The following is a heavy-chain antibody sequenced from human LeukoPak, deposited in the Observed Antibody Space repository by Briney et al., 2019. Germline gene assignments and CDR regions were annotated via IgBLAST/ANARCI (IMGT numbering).Heavy chain of an antibody. V-gene: IGHV3-23*01. J-gene: IGHJ4*02. D-gene: IGHD3-22*01. CDR1: GFTFSDYA. CDR3: AKRGYYHDSSAYFYFDY. CDR2: ISGSAGNT. Sequence: GGSLRLSCAASGFTFSDYAMNWVRQAPGKGLEWVSAISGSAGNTYHADSVKGRFTISRDNSKNTLYLQMNSLRADDTAVYYCAKRGYYHDSSAYFYFDYWGQGTLVTVSS.